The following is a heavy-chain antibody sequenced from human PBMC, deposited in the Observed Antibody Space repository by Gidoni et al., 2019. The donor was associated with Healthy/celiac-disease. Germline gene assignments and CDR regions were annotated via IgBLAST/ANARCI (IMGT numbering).Heavy chain of an antibody. J-gene: IGHJ5*02. V-gene: IGHV3-23*01. CDR2: ISGSGGST. CDR3: AKDFTSSSSRRGIKENNWFDP. CDR1: GFTFSSYA. Sequence: SCAASGFTFSSYAMSWVRQVPGKGLEWVSAISGSGGSTYYADSVKGRFTISRDNSKNTLYLQMNSLRAEDTAVYYCAKDFTSSSSRRGIKENNWFDPWGQGTLVTVSS. D-gene: IGHD6-6*01.